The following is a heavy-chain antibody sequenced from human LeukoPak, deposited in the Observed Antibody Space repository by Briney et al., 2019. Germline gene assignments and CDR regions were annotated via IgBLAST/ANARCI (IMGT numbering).Heavy chain of an antibody. J-gene: IGHJ6*03. CDR3: TRDEMVVLYRVPAAITHMDV. V-gene: IGHV3-49*04. Sequence: GRSLRLSCTASEFTFGDYAMSWVRQAPGKGLEWVGFIRSKAYGGTTEYAASVKGRFTISRDDSKSIAYLQMNSLKTEDTAVYYCTRDEMVVLYRVPAAITHMDVWGKGTTVTVSS. CDR1: EFTFGDYA. D-gene: IGHD2-2*02. CDR2: IRSKAYGGTT.